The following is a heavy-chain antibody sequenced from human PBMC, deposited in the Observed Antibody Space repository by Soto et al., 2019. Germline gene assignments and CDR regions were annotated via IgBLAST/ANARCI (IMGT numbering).Heavy chain of an antibody. Sequence: ASETLSLTCTVSDGSISNHYWSWIRQSPGKGLEWIGYTHYNGDTSYNPSLKSRVTISIDTSKNQFSLNLNSVTPADTAVYYCAQGSTRPDSWGQGTLVTVSS. D-gene: IGHD1-1*01. V-gene: IGHV4-59*11. CDR2: THYNGDT. CDR3: AQGSTRPDS. J-gene: IGHJ4*02. CDR1: DGSISNHY.